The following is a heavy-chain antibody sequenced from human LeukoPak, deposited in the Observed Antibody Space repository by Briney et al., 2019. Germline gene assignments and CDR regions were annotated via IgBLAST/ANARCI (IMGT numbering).Heavy chain of an antibody. CDR1: GDTFSNFV. J-gene: IGHJ4*02. D-gene: IGHD5-24*01. Sequence: GASVKVSCKTSGDTFSNFVISWVRQAPGEGLEWMGWIHTKTGNPTYARGFTGRFIFSLDTSVSTAYLQIYNLKTDDTALYYCARGSETATMIAYCGQGTLVTVSS. CDR2: IHTKTGNP. CDR3: ARGSETATMIAY. V-gene: IGHV7-4-1*01.